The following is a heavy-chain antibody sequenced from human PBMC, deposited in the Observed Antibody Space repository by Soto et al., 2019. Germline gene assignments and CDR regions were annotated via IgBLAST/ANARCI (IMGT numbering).Heavy chain of an antibody. CDR2: FSGSRGNI. V-gene: IGHV3-23*01. CDR1: GFTFSTHA. Sequence: EVHLLESGGGLVQAGGSLRLSCVASGFTFSTHAMSWVRQVPGMGLEWVSTFSGSRGNIYYGESVKGRFTISRDDPKNTLYLDMNSLRVEDTAVYYCAKDPPWTVGPLAMDVWGQGTTVTVSS. J-gene: IGHJ6*02. D-gene: IGHD2-2*01. CDR3: AKDPPWTVGPLAMDV.